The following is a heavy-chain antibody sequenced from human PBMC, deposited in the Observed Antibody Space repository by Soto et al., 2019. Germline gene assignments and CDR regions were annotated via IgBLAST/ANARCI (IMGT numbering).Heavy chain of an antibody. J-gene: IGHJ6*03. CDR2: ISSSSSTI. CDR3: ASRLATTVTAYYYYYYMDV. CDR1: GFTFSSYS. D-gene: IGHD4-4*01. V-gene: IGHV3-48*01. Sequence: VQLVESGGGLVQPGGSLRLSCAASGFTFSSYSMNWVRQAPGKGLEWVSYISSSSSTIYYADSVKGRFTISRDNAKNSLYLQMNSLRAEDTAVYYCASRLATTVTAYYYYYYMDVWGKGTTVTVSS.